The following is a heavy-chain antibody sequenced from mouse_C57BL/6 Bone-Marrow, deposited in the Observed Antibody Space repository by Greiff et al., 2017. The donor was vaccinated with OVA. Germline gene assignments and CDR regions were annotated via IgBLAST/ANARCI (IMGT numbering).Heavy chain of an antibody. J-gene: IGHJ1*03. CDR1: GYTFTDYY. Sequence: VQGVESGPELVKPGASVKISCKASGYTFTDYYINWVKQRPGQGLEWIGWIFPGSGSTYYNEKFKGKATLTVDKSSITAYMLLSCLTSEDSAVDFCARGVLRYRWYFDVWGTGTTVTVSS. CDR3: ARGVLRYRWYFDV. D-gene: IGHD1-1*01. CDR2: IFPGSGST. V-gene: IGHV1-75*01.